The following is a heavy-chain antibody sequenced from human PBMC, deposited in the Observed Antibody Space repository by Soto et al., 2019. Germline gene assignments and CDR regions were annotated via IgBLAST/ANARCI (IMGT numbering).Heavy chain of an antibody. CDR2: IYRDDEK. Sequence: QITLKESGPALVEATQTLTLTCTFSGFSLSASGVGVGWIRQSPGKALEWLALIYRDDEKRYPPSLTNMVSITQDASRSQVVLTMSNVGPVDTGTYYCAHIKTGYWHLAIDGPFDYWGQGTLVTVSS. CDR3: AHIKTGYWHLAIDGPFDY. J-gene: IGHJ4*02. D-gene: IGHD3-9*01. CDR1: GFSLSASGVG. V-gene: IGHV2-5*02.